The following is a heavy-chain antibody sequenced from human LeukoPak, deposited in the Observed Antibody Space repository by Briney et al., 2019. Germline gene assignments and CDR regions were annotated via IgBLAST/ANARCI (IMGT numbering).Heavy chain of an antibody. CDR1: GFTVSSNY. V-gene: IGHV3-74*01. CDR2: INSDGSTT. Sequence: GGSLRLSCAASGFTVSSNYMSWVHQAPGKGLVWVARINSDGSTTNYADSVKGRFTISRDNAKNTLYLQMNSLRVEDTALYYCARLGYDSSGYHPFDYWGQGTLVTVSS. J-gene: IGHJ4*02. CDR3: ARLGYDSSGYHPFDY. D-gene: IGHD3-22*01.